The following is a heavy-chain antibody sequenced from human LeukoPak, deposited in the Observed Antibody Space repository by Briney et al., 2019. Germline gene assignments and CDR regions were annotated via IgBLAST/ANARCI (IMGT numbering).Heavy chain of an antibody. D-gene: IGHD1-7*01. Sequence: GGSLRLSCAASGFTFSSYSMNWVRQAPGKGLEWVSSISSSSSYIYYADSVKGRFTISRDNAKNSLYLQMNSLRAEDTAVYYCARDYRRQLELWGWYYYYGMDVWGQGTTVTVSS. CDR1: GFTFSSYS. V-gene: IGHV3-21*01. CDR2: ISSSSSYI. J-gene: IGHJ6*02. CDR3: ARDYRRQLELWGWYYYYGMDV.